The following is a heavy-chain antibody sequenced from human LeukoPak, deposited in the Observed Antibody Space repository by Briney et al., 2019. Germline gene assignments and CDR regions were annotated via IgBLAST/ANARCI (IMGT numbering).Heavy chain of an antibody. Sequence: RASETLSLTCTVSSGSISTYYWSWIRQPPGKGLEWIGYIYYSGSTKYNPSLKSRVTLSIDTSKNQFSLKLSSVTAADTAVYYCARDGYSGSDALWGQGILVTVSS. J-gene: IGHJ4*02. CDR3: ARDGYSGSDAL. CDR1: SGSISTYY. V-gene: IGHV4-59*01. D-gene: IGHD5-12*01. CDR2: IYYSGST.